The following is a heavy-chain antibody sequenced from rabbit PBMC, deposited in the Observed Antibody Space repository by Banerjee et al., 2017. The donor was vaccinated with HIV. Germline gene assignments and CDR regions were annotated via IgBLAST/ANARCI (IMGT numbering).Heavy chain of an antibody. CDR3: ARAGDDDYGDYFGYVGL. CDR2: ISTSGSA. CDR1: GFSFSSND. V-gene: IGHV1S36*01. Sequence: QEQLEESGGDLVKPEGSLTLTCTASGFSFSSNDMSWVRQAPGKGLEWIGTISTSGSAYYASWVNGRFTISSDNVQNTVDLQMNSMTAADTATYFCARAGDDDYGDYFGYVGLWGPGTLVTV. D-gene: IGHD2-1*01. J-gene: IGHJ4*01.